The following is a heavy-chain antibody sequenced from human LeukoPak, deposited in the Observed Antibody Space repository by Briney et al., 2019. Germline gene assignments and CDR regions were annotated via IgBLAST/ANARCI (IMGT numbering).Heavy chain of an antibody. V-gene: IGHV4-4*02. CDR3: ARVNINSWHSCDY. CDR2: MYHSGSP. CDR1: GGSISSNNW. D-gene: IGHD6-13*01. Sequence: SETLSLTCAASGGSISSNNWWGWGRPPPEKGLEWIGVMYHSGSPNYAQSVKSRVTISVDKSRNHFSLNLNCVSAADTAVYYCARVNINSWHSCDYWGQGTLVTVSS. J-gene: IGHJ4*02.